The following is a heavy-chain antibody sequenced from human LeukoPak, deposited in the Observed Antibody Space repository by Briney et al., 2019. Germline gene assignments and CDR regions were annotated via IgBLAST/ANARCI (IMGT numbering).Heavy chain of an antibody. D-gene: IGHD2-15*01. Sequence: SETLSLTCTVSGGSISSYYWSWIRQPAGKGLEWIGRIYTSGSTNYNPSLKSRVTMSVDTSKNQFSLKLSSVTAADTAVYYCARDNCSGGSCSGFDYWGQGTLVTVSS. V-gene: IGHV4-4*07. CDR1: GGSISSYY. CDR2: IYTSGST. J-gene: IGHJ4*02. CDR3: ARDNCSGGSCSGFDY.